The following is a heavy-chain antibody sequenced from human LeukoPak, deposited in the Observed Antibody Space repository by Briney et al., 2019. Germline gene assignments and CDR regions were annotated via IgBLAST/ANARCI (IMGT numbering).Heavy chain of an antibody. V-gene: IGHV4-30-2*01. CDR3: ARTVGYSSADY. CDR1: GGSISSGGYY. D-gene: IGHD6-25*01. Sequence: SETLSLTCTVSGGSISSGGYYWSWIRQPPGKGLEWIGYIYHSGSTYYNPSLKSRVTISVDRSKNQFSLKLSSVTAADTAVYYCARTVGYSSADYWGQGTLVTVSS. CDR2: IYHSGST. J-gene: IGHJ4*02.